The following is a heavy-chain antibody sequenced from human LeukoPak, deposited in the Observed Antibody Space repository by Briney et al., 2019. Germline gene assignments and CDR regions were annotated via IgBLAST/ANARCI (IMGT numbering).Heavy chain of an antibody. CDR3: ARGGPLGLYYYYGMDV. J-gene: IGHJ6*02. Sequence: GGSLRLSCAASGFTFSSYDMHWVRQATGKGLEWVSAIGTAGDTYYPGSVKGRFTISRENAKNSLYLQMNSLRAGDTAVYYCARGGPLGLYYYYGMDVWGQGTTVTVSS. CDR1: GFTFSSYD. CDR2: IGTAGDT. V-gene: IGHV3-13*01.